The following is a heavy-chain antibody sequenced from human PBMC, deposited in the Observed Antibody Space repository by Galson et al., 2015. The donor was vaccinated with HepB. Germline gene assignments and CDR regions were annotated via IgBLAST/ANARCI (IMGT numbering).Heavy chain of an antibody. CDR2: IYSGGST. CDR3: ARERSSYGYHSDY. D-gene: IGHD5-18*01. Sequence: SLRLCCAASGFTVSSNYMSWVRQAPGKGLEWVSVIYSGGSTYYADSVKGRFTISRDNSKNTLCLQMNSLRAEDTAVYYCARERSSYGYHSDYSGHGTLVTVSP. V-gene: IGHV3-53*01. CDR1: GFTVSSNY. J-gene: IGHJ4*01.